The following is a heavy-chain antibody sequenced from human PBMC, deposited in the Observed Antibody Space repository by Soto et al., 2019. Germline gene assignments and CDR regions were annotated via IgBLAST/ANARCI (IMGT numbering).Heavy chain of an antibody. J-gene: IGHJ4*02. CDR3: AKDHRLRWAPIDY. CDR1: EFTFSSYA. D-gene: IGHD4-17*01. Sequence: GRSLRLSCAASEFTFSSYAMIRIRQAPGKGLEWVSAISGSGGSTYYADSVKGRFTISRDNSKNTLYLQMNSLRAEDTAVYYCAKDHRLRWAPIDYWGQGTLVTVSS. V-gene: IGHV3-23*01. CDR2: ISGSGGST.